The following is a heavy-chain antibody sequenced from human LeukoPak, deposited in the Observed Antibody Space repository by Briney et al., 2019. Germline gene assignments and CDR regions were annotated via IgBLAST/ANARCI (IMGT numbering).Heavy chain of an antibody. CDR1: GYTLTGYY. CDR2: INPNSGGT. D-gene: IGHD6-19*01. J-gene: IGHJ4*02. CDR3: ARGPAVAAKAYFDY. V-gene: IGHV1-2*02. Sequence: ASVKVSCKASGYTLTGYYMHWVRQAPGQGLEWMGWINPNSGGTNYAQKFQGRVTMTRDTSISTAYMELSRLRSDDTAVYYCARGPAVAAKAYFDYWGQGTLVTVSS.